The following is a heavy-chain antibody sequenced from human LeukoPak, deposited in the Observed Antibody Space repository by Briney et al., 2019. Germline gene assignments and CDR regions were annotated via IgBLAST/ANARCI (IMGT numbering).Heavy chain of an antibody. CDR2: INHSGST. V-gene: IGHV4-34*01. CDR1: GGSFSGYY. CDR3: ARDHGDQVIDY. Sequence: SETLSLTCAVYGGSFSGYYWSWIRQPPGKGLEWIGEINHSGSTNYNPSLKSRVTISVDTSKNQFSLKLSSVTAADTAVYYCARDHGDQVIDYWGQGTLVTVSS. J-gene: IGHJ4*02. D-gene: IGHD4-17*01.